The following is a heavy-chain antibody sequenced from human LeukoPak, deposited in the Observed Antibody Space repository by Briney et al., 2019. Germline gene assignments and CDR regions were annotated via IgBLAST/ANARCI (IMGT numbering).Heavy chain of an antibody. J-gene: IGHJ5*02. CDR1: GFTFSNYW. Sequence: GGSLRLSCAASGFTFSNYWMSWVRQAPGKGLERVANMKGDGSEKHYVDSMKGRFTISRDNAKNSLYLQMNSLTAEDTAVYYCARQVQYRSGYFPPDPWGQGTLVTVSS. D-gene: IGHD6-19*01. CDR3: ARQVQYRSGYFPPDP. V-gene: IGHV3-7*01. CDR2: MKGDGSEK.